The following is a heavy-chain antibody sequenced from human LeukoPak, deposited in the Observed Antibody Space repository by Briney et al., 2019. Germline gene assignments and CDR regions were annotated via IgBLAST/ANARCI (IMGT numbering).Heavy chain of an antibody. CDR3: ARDRLQLAYYYYYGMDV. D-gene: IGHD6-13*01. Sequence: GGSLRLSCAASGFTFSTYSMHWVRQAPGKGLVWVSRIDSDGSTTLYADSVKGRFTISRDNAKNTLYLQMNSLRAEDTAVYYCARDRLQLAYYYYYGMDVWGQGTTVTVSS. V-gene: IGHV3-74*01. CDR2: IDSDGSTT. CDR1: GFTFSTYS. J-gene: IGHJ6*02.